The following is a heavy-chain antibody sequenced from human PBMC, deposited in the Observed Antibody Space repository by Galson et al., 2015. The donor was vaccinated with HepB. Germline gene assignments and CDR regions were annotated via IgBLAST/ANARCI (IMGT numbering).Heavy chain of an antibody. D-gene: IGHD1-26*01. CDR2: VFYTGNN. CDR1: GSSMDGYY. J-gene: IGHJ4*02. CDR3: ARDDLSGFSYFFDF. Sequence: SETLSLTCNVSGSSMDGYYWSWIRQPPGKGLEWLGYVFYTGNNNSNPSLRSRVTMSIDTSKSQFSLRLSSVTTADTAFYFCARDDLSGFSYFFDFWGQGTLVTASS. V-gene: IGHV4-59*01.